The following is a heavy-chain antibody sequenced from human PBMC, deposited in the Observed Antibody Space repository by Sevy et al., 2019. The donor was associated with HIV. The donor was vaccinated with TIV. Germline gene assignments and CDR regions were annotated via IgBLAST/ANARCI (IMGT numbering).Heavy chain of an antibody. Sequence: GGSLRLSCAASGFTVSSNYMSWVRQAPGKGLEWVSVIYSGGSTYYADSVKGRFTISRDNSKNTLYLQMNSRRAEDTAVYYCARDSAKRLHAFDIWGQGTMVTVSS. V-gene: IGHV3-53*01. CDR3: ARDSAKRLHAFDI. CDR2: IYSGGST. J-gene: IGHJ3*02. CDR1: GFTVSSNY. D-gene: IGHD4-4*01.